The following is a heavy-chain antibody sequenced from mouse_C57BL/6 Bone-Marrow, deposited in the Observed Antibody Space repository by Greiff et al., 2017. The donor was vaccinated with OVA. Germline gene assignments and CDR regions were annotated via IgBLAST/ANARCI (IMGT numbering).Heavy chain of an antibody. CDR2: IYWDDDK. Sequence: QVTLKVCGPGILQSSQTLSLTCSFSGFSLSTSGMGVSWIRQPSGKGLEWLAHIYWDDDKRYNPSLKSRLTISKDTSRNQVFLKITSVDTADTATYYCARSLLYYYGSSYAMDYWGQGTSVTVSS. CDR3: ARSLLYYYGSSYAMDY. CDR1: GFSLSTSGMG. J-gene: IGHJ4*01. D-gene: IGHD1-1*01. V-gene: IGHV8-12*01.